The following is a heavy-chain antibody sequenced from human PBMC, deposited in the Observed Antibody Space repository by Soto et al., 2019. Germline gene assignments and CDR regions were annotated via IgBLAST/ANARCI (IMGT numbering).Heavy chain of an antibody. CDR1: GGSFSSGGYS. CDR2: IYHSGST. D-gene: IGHD3-3*01. Sequence: LTWAVSGGSFSSGGYSWSWIRQSPGKGLEWVGYIYHSGSTYYNPSLKSRVTISVDRSKNQFSLKLNSVTAADTAVYYCATYYDFWTAFDPWGQGTLVTVSS. CDR3: ATYYDFWTAFDP. V-gene: IGHV4-30-2*06. J-gene: IGHJ5*02.